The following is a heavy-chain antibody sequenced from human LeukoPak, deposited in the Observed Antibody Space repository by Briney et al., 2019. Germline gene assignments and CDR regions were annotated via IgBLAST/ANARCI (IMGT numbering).Heavy chain of an antibody. CDR3: AREGGDGYNIDAFDI. CDR2: IYSGGST. J-gene: IGHJ3*02. D-gene: IGHD5-24*01. V-gene: IGHV3-66*02. CDR1: GFTVSSNY. Sequence: PGGSLRLSCAASGFTVSSNYMSWVRQAPGKGLEWVSVIYSGGSTYYADSVKGRFTISGDNSKNTLYLQMNSLRAGDTAVYYCAREGGDGYNIDAFDIWGQGTMVTVSS.